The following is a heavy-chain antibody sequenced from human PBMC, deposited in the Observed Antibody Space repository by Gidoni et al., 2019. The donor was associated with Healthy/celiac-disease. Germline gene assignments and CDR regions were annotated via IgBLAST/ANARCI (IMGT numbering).Heavy chain of an antibody. Sequence: EVQRLEYGGGLVQPGGSLRLACAASGFTFSSYAMSWVRQAPGRGLEWVSAIRGSGGSTSYADSVKGRFTISRDNSKNTQYLQMNSLRAEDTAVYYCAKDRECVLLWFGELFSGFDYWGQGTLVTVSS. CDR2: IRGSGGST. V-gene: IGHV3-23*01. D-gene: IGHD3-10*01. CDR3: AKDRECVLLWFGELFSGFDY. J-gene: IGHJ4*02. CDR1: GFTFSSYA.